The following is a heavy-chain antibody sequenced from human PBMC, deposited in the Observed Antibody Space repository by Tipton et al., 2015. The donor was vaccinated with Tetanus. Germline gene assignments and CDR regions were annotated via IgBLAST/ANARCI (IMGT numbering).Heavy chain of an antibody. Sequence: TLSLTCTVSGDSISRGGYSWNWIRQHPEKGLEWIGNIYYSGGTYSSPSLKSRVSLSMDTSKNQFSLRLTSVTAADTAVYYCARGLPREPFYFDYWGQGKQVTVSS. J-gene: IGHJ4*02. V-gene: IGHV4-31*03. CDR1: GDSISRGGYS. CDR3: ARGLPREPFYFDY. D-gene: IGHD1-26*01. CDR2: IYYSGGT.